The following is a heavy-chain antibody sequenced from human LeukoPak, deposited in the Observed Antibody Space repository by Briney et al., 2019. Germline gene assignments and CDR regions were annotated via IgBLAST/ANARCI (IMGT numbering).Heavy chain of an antibody. CDR1: GFSFSSYS. D-gene: IGHD6-6*01. J-gene: IGHJ6*02. Sequence: GGSLSLSCAASGFSFSSYSMNWVRQAPGKGLEWVSSISSSSGYIYYADSVKGRFSISRDNAENSLYLQMNSLRAEDTAVYYCARDSSSSHYYYGMDVWGQGTTVTVSS. CDR2: ISSSSGYI. CDR3: ARDSSSSHYYYGMDV. V-gene: IGHV3-21*04.